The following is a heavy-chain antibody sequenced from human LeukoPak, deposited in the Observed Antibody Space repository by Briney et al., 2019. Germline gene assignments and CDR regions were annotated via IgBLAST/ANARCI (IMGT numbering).Heavy chain of an antibody. CDR2: ISGSSKYI. D-gene: IGHD5-18*01. J-gene: IGHJ3*02. CDR3: GGVGIHLLGAFDI. Sequence: EGSLRLSCAASGFTFSDYYMSWIRQAPGKGVEWVSYISGSSKYINYADSVKGRFTISRDNAKNSLYLQMNSLRAEDTAVYYCGGVGIHLLGAFDIWGQGTMVTVSS. V-gene: IGHV3-11*06. CDR1: GFTFSDYY.